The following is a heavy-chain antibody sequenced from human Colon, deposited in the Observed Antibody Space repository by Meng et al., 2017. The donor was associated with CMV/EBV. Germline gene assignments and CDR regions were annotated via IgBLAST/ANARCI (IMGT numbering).Heavy chain of an antibody. J-gene: IGHJ4*01. Sequence: GESLKISCAASGFSFSDYWATWVRQRPGKGLELVANMSPAENEYSYGDSVEGRFTMSRDNAKDSLYLDMTGLRADDTAVYFCATDFGWYRRIYWGQGTLVTVSS. D-gene: IGHD6-19*01. CDR1: GFSFSDYW. CDR2: MSPAENEY. V-gene: IGHV3-7*03. CDR3: ATDFGWYRRIY.